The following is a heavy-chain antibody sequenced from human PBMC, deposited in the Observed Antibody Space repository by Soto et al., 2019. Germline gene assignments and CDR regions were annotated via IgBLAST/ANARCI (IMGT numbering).Heavy chain of an antibody. V-gene: IGHV4-34*01. Sequence: QVQLQQWGAGLLKPSETLSLTCGVYGGSFSGYYWTWIRQTPGKGLEWIGEINGSGSTNYKPSLKSRVTISADTSKKQFSLNVTSVTAADTAVYYCARGECSSNYCFTRWALDIWGQGTVVTVSS. J-gene: IGHJ3*02. CDR3: ARGECSSNYCFTRWALDI. D-gene: IGHD2-2*01. CDR1: GGSFSGYY. CDR2: INGSGST.